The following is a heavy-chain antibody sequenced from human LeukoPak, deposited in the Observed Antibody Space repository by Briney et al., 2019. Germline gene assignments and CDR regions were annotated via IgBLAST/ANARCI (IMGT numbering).Heavy chain of an antibody. CDR1: GGTFSRYA. J-gene: IGHJ4*02. V-gene: IGHV1-69*01. CDR2: IIPIFGTA. CDR3: ARDCYDSSGYYVDY. Sequence: GASVKVSCKASGGTFSRYAISWVRQSPGQGLEWMGGIIPIFGTANYAQKFQGRVTITADESTSTAYMELSSLRSEDTAVYYCARDCYDSSGYYVDYWGQGTLVTVSS. D-gene: IGHD3-22*01.